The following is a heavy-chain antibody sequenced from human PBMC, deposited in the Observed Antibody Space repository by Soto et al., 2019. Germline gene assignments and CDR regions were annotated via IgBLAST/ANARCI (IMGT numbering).Heavy chain of an antibody. J-gene: IGHJ4*02. CDR1: GNTFSKYA. CDR3: AKDPNGDYVGAFDS. D-gene: IGHD4-17*01. CDR2: ISGSGAGT. V-gene: IGHV3-23*01. Sequence: EVQLLESGGGLVQPGGSLRLSCAASGNTFSKYAMTWVRQAPGKGLEWVSAISGSGAGTYYTDSVKGRFTISRDNSKNTLYLQMNSLRADDTAVYYWAKDPNGDYVGAFDSWGQGTLVTVSS.